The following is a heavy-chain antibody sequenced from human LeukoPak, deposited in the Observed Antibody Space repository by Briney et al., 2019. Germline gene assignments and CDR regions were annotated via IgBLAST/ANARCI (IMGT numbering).Heavy chain of an antibody. CDR2: INHSGST. J-gene: IGHJ6*02. V-gene: IGHV4-34*01. CDR3: ARGLLRYFDIYGMDV. Sequence: SETLSLTCAVYGGSFSGYYWSWIRQPPGKGLEWIGKINHSGSTNYNPSLKSRVTISVDTSKNQFSLKLSSVTAADTAVYYCARGLLRYFDIYGMDVWGQGTTVTVSS. D-gene: IGHD3-9*01. CDR1: GGSFSGYY.